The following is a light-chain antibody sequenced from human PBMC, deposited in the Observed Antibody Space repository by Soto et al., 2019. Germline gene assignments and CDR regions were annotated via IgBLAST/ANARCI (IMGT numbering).Light chain of an antibody. CDR2: AAS. CDR3: QQSSSTVLT. V-gene: IGKV1-39*01. J-gene: IGKJ4*01. CDR1: QTINNY. Sequence: DIQMTQSPSSLSASVGDRVTITCRASQTINNYLNWYQQKPGKAPKLLIYAASSLQGGVQSRFSGIVSVTDFTLTISSLQREDCAIYYCQQSSSTVLTFGGGTKV.